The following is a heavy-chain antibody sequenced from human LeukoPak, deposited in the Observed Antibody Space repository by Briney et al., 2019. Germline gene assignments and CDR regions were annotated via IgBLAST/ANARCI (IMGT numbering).Heavy chain of an antibody. J-gene: IGHJ5*02. CDR2: INLNSGGT. V-gene: IGHV1-2*02. Sequence: ASVKVSCKASGYTFTGYYMHWVRQAPGQGLEWMGWINLNSGGTNYAQKFQGRVTMTRDTSISTAYMELSRLRSDDTAVYYCARDSSGWYYWFDPWGQGTLVTVSS. D-gene: IGHD6-19*01. CDR3: ARDSSGWYYWFDP. CDR1: GYTFTGYY.